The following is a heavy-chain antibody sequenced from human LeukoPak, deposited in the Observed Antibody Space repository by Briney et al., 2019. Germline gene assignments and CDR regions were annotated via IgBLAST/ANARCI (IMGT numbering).Heavy chain of an antibody. CDR2: VDPEDGET. Sequence: ASVKVSCKVSGYTFTDYYMHWVQQAPGKGLEWMGLVDPEDGETIYAEKFQGRVTITADTSTDTAYMELSSLRSEDTAVYYCATIFGGGATPLKYFQHWGQGTLVTVSS. V-gene: IGHV1-69-2*01. CDR1: GYTFTDYY. J-gene: IGHJ1*01. D-gene: IGHD1-26*01. CDR3: ATIFGGGATPLKYFQH.